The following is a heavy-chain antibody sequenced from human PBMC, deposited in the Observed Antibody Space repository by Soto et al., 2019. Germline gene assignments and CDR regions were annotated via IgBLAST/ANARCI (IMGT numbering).Heavy chain of an antibody. Sequence: PSETLSLTCSVSGGSVSNKTYYWSWIRQPPGKGLEWIGYIYYSGSTYYNPSLKSRVTISVDTSKNQFSLKLSSVTAADTAVYYCARDRSIAARPSLPGSGFYYYYGMDVWGQGTTVTVSS. CDR3: ARDRSIAARPSLPGSGFYYYYGMDV. D-gene: IGHD6-6*01. CDR1: GGSVSNKTYY. V-gene: IGHV4-30-4*01. CDR2: IYYSGST. J-gene: IGHJ6*02.